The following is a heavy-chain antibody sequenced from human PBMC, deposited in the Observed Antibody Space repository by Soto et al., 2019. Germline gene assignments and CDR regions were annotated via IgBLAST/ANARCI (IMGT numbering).Heavy chain of an antibody. Sequence: QVQLVQSGAEVKKPGSSVKVSCKASGGTFSSYTISWVRQSPGQGLEWMGRIIPILGIANDAQKFQGRVTIAADKSTSTAYMALSSLRSADTAVYYYARDIDSGSSSSNALRTFDYWGQGTLVTVSS. J-gene: IGHJ4*02. CDR1: GGTFSSYT. CDR3: ARDIDSGSSSSNALRTFDY. V-gene: IGHV1-69*08. D-gene: IGHD6-13*01. CDR2: IIPILGIA.